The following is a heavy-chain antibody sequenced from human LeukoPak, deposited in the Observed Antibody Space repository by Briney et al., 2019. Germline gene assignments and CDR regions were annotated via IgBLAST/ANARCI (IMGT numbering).Heavy chain of an antibody. CDR2: ISPSGGIT. V-gene: IGHV3-23*01. CDR1: GFTFSSHG. D-gene: IGHD3-10*01. J-gene: IGHJ4*02. Sequence: GGSLRLSCAASGFTFSSHGMNWVRQAPGKGLEWVSGISPSGGITYYTDSVKGRFTISRDNSKNTQSLQMNSLRAEDTAVYYCTRESQAMGGYFGYWGQGTLVTVSS. CDR3: TRESQAMGGYFGY.